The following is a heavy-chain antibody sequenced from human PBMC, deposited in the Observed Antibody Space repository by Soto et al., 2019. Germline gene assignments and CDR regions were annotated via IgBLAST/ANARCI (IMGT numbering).Heavy chain of an antibody. CDR1: GGTFSTYP. V-gene: IGHV1-69*08. D-gene: IGHD2-2*01. J-gene: IGHJ4*02. CDR3: ARDLAITVPAPMGY. Sequence: QVPLVQSGAEVKKPGSSVRVSCKASGGTFSTYPISWVRQAPGQGLEWMGRIIPIVDRANYAQKFQGRVTITADKSTSTAYMELSSLRSDDTAVYYCARDLAITVPAPMGYWGQGTLVTVSS. CDR2: IIPIVDRA.